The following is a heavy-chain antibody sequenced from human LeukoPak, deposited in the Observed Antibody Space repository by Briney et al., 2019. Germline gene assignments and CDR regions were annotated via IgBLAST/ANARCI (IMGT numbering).Heavy chain of an antibody. J-gene: IGHJ5*02. CDR3: ARRIGYSGYWFDP. CDR2: IYPGDSDT. Sequence: GESLKIPCKGSGYSFTSYWLDWVRQMPGKGLEWMGIIYPGDSDTRYSPSFQGQVTISADKSISPAYLQWSSLKASDTAMYYCARRIGYSGYWFDPWGQGTLVTVSS. V-gene: IGHV5-51*01. CDR1: GYSFTSYW. D-gene: IGHD5-12*01.